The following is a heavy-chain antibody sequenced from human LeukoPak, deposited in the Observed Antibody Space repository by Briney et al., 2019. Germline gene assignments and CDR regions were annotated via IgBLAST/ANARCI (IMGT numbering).Heavy chain of an antibody. CDR2: ISGSGGST. Sequence: GGSLRLSCAASGFTFSSYAMSWVRQAPGKGPEWVSAISGSGGSTYYADSVKGRFTISRDNSKNTLYLQMNSLRAEDTAVYYCAKVYFGGSCFDYWGQGTLVTVSS. CDR3: AKVYFGGSCFDY. D-gene: IGHD1-26*01. J-gene: IGHJ4*02. V-gene: IGHV3-23*01. CDR1: GFTFSSYA.